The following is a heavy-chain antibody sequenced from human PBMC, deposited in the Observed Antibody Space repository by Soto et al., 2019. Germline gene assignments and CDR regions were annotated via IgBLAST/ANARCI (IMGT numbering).Heavy chain of an antibody. Sequence: QVQLQESGPGLVKPSETLSLTCTVSGGSISSYYWSWIRQPPGKGLEWIGYIYYSGSTNYNPSLKSRVTISVDTSKNQFSLKLSSVTAADTAVYYCARSRTWFGDFFDYWGQGTLVTVSS. CDR1: GGSISSYY. J-gene: IGHJ4*02. D-gene: IGHD3-10*01. CDR3: ARSRTWFGDFFDY. CDR2: IYYSGST. V-gene: IGHV4-59*01.